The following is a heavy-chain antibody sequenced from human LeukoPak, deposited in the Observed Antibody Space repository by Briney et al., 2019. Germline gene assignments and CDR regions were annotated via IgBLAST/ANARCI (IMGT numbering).Heavy chain of an antibody. D-gene: IGHD1-26*01. CDR3: ARDRGGSYYGELEY. Sequence: SETLSLTCTVSGGSISSYYWGWIRQPPGKGLEWIGNIYYSGSTYYNPSLKSRVTISVDTSKNQFSLKLSSVTAADTAVYYCARDRGGSYYGELEYWGQGTLVTVSS. J-gene: IGHJ4*02. CDR1: GGSISSYY. CDR2: IYYSGST. V-gene: IGHV4-39*07.